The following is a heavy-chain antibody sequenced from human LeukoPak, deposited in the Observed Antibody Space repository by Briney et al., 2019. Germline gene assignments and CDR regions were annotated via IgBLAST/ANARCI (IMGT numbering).Heavy chain of an antibody. J-gene: IGHJ4*02. Sequence: ASVKVSCKASGYTFTGYYMHWVRQAPGQGLEWMGWMNPNSGGTNYAQKFQGRVTMTRDTSISTAYMELSRLRSDDTAVYYCARVRRMVVAGYYFDYWGQGTLVTVSS. CDR1: GYTFTGYY. V-gene: IGHV1-2*02. CDR2: MNPNSGGT. CDR3: ARVRRMVVAGYYFDY. D-gene: IGHD2-15*01.